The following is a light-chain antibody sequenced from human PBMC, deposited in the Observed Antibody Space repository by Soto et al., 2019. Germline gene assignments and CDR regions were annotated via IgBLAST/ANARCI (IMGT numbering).Light chain of an antibody. CDR1: QSVSNW. CDR2: DVS. J-gene: IGKJ1*01. CDR3: QQYDSYSWT. V-gene: IGKV1-5*01. Sequence: DIQMTQSPSTLSASVGERVTITCRASQSVSNWLAWYQQKPGKAPKLLIYDVSSLESGVPSRFSGSGSATQFILNISSLQPDDFATYYCQQYDSYSWTFDQGTKVE.